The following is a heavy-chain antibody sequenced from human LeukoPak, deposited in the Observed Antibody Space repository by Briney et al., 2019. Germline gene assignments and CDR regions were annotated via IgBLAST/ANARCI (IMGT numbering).Heavy chain of an antibody. J-gene: IGHJ3*02. CDR3: ARVVGVITMIVVVDEVDI. CDR1: GGSISSGY. D-gene: IGHD3-22*01. Sequence: SETLSLTCTVSGGSISSGYWSWIRQPPGKGLEWIGYTSYSDSTRYSPSLKSRVTMSIDTSMNQFSLKVTSVTAADTAVYYCARVVGVITMIVVVDEVDIWGQGTMVTVSS. V-gene: IGHV4-59*01. CDR2: TSYSDST.